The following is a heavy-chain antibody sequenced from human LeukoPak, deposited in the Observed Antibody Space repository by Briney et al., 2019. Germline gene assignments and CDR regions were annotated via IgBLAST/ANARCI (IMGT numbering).Heavy chain of an antibody. CDR2: IHPNSGAT. J-gene: IGHJ4*02. CDR3: ARDMGRYSGYDYDY. CDR1: GYTFTDYY. D-gene: IGHD5-12*01. V-gene: IGHV1-2*02. Sequence: ASVKVSCKPSGYTFTDYYLHWVRQAPGQGLEWVGWIHPNSGATHYAQKFQGRLTMTRDTSISTVYMELTRLGSDDTAVYYCARDMGRYSGYDYDYWGQGNRVTASS.